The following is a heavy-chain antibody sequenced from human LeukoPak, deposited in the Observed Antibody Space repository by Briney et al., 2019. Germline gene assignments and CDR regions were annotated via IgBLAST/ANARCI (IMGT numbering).Heavy chain of an antibody. D-gene: IGHD6-6*01. Sequence: GGSLRLSCEASEFTFSSYALSWVRQAPGKGPEWVSGISSSGDSTDYSDSVKGRFTISRDNSKKTLYLQMNSLRAEDTAVYYCAKIKPSAARLYPWGQGTLVTVSS. V-gene: IGHV3-23*01. CDR2: ISSSGDST. J-gene: IGHJ5*02. CDR1: EFTFSSYA. CDR3: AKIKPSAARLYP.